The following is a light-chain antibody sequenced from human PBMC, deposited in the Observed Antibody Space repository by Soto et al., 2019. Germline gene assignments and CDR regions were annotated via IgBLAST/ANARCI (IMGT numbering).Light chain of an antibody. Sequence: EIVMTQSPATLSVSPGERASLSCRASQSVGSNLAWYQQTAGQAHRLLIYGASTRATGIPARFSGSGSGTEFTLTISSLQSEEFAVYSCQQYTNWPYTFGQGTKLEIK. J-gene: IGKJ2*01. V-gene: IGKV3-15*01. CDR2: GAS. CDR1: QSVGSN. CDR3: QQYTNWPYT.